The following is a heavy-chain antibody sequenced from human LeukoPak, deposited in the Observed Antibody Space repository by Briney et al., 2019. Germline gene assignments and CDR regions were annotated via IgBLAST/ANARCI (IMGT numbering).Heavy chain of an antibody. CDR2: MSGSGGST. J-gene: IGHJ4*02. D-gene: IGHD3-10*01. Sequence: GGSLRLSCAASGFTFSSYAMSWVRQAPGKGLEWVSVMSGSGGSTYYADSVKGRFTISRDNAKNSLYLQMNSLRAEDTAVYYCARVISYFDYWGQGTLVTVSS. V-gene: IGHV3-23*01. CDR3: ARVISYFDY. CDR1: GFTFSSYA.